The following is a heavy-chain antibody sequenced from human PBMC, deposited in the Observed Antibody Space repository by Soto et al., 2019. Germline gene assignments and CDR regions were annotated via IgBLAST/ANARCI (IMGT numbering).Heavy chain of an antibody. D-gene: IGHD6-19*01. Sequence: SQTLSLTCAISGDSVSSNSAAWNWIRQSPSRGLEWLGRTYYRSKWYNDYAVSVKSRITINPDTSKNQFSPQLNSVTPEDTAVYYCAREKQWLRNYYYGMDVWGQGTTVTVSS. CDR3: AREKQWLRNYYYGMDV. V-gene: IGHV6-1*01. CDR1: GDSVSSNSAA. CDR2: TYYRSKWYN. J-gene: IGHJ6*02.